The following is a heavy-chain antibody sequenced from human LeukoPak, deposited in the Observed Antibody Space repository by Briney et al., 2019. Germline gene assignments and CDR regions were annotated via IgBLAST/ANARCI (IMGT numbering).Heavy chain of an antibody. CDR1: GFTFDDYT. D-gene: IGHD2-2*01. CDR2: ISWDGGST. V-gene: IGHV3-43*01. CDR3: AILGAMGFDY. Sequence: PGGSLRLSCAASGFTFDDYTMHWVRQAPGKGLEWVSLISWDGGSTYYADSVKGRFTISRDNSKNSLYLQMNSLRTEDTALYYCAILGAMGFDYWGQGTLVTVSS. J-gene: IGHJ4*02.